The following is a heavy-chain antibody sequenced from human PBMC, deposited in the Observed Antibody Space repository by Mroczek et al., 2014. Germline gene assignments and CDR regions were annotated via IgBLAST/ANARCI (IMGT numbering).Heavy chain of an antibody. Sequence: QVQLQESGPGLVKPSQTLSLTCTVSGGSISSGSYYWSWIRQPAGKGLEWIGRIYTSGSTNYNPSLKSRVTMSVDTSKNQFSLKLSSVTAADTAVYYCATPPTTTQRGSSWYGYYYYMDVWGKGPTVT. CDR1: GGSISSGSYY. J-gene: IGHJ6*03. CDR3: ATPPTTTQRGSSWYGYYYYMDV. D-gene: IGHD6-13*01. V-gene: IGHV4-61*02. CDR2: IYTSGST.